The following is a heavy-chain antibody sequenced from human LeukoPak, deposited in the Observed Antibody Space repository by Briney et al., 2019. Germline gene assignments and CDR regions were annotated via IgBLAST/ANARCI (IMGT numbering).Heavy chain of an antibody. Sequence: PGGSLRLSCAASGFTFSSYWMHWVRQAPGEGLVWVSRINSDGSSTSYADSVKGRFTISRDNAKNTLYLQMNSLRAEDTAVYYCARADRTHDFWTPTYYYGMDVWGQGTTVTVSS. CDR1: GFTFSSYW. D-gene: IGHD3-3*01. CDR2: INSDGSST. V-gene: IGHV3-74*01. CDR3: ARADRTHDFWTPTYYYGMDV. J-gene: IGHJ6*02.